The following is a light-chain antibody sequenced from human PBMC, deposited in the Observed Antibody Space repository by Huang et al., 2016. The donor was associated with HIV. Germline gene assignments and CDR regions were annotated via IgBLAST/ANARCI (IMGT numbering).Light chain of an antibody. CDR3: QQYNNWPPGNT. Sequence: IIMMQSPATLSVSPGDWATFSCRASQSVRSNVAWYQVKPGQAPRLLIYDGSTRATGTPARFSGSGSGTEFTLTIISPQPEDFAIYYCQQYNNWPPGNTFGQGTRLEMK. V-gene: IGKV3-15*01. CDR2: DGS. J-gene: IGKJ5*01. CDR1: QSVRSN.